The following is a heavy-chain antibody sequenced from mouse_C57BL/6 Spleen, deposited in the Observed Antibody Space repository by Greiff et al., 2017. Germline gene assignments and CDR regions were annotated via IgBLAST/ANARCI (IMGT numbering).Heavy chain of an antibody. Sequence: QVQLQQSGPELVKPGASVKISCKASGYSFTSYYIHWVKQRPGQGLEWIGWIYPGSGNTKYNEKFKGKATLTADTSSSTAYMQLSSLTSEDSAVYYGARESDLGRYFDYWGQGTTLTVSS. CDR1: GYSFTSYY. J-gene: IGHJ2*01. V-gene: IGHV1-66*01. CDR3: ARESDLGRYFDY. CDR2: IYPGSGNT. D-gene: IGHD4-1*01.